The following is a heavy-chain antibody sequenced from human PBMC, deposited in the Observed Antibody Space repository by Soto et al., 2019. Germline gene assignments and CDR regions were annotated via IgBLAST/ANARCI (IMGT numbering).Heavy chain of an antibody. J-gene: IGHJ3*02. V-gene: IGHV4-4*02. CDR2: IYHSGST. Sequence: TETLSLTCAIFGAAISSGNWWSWVRQPPGKGLKWIGEIYHSGSTKYNPTLKSKVTKTVDKTTKHFSLKLSSVTAADTAVYYCARSYFDTSGPVGNIWGQGTMVT. CDR3: ARSYFDTSGPVGNI. D-gene: IGHD3-22*01. CDR1: GAAISSGNW.